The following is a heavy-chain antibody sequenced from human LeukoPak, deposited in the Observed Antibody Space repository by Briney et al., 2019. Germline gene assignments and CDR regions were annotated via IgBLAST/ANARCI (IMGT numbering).Heavy chain of an antibody. V-gene: IGHV3-23*01. CDR1: GFTFSSYA. Sequence: GGSLRLSCAASGFTFSSYAVSWVRQAPGKGLEWVSSISGSGGSTYSADSVKGRFTISRDNSKNTLYLQMNSLRAEDTALYYCAKDRSCTNDICHGDFDYWGQGTLVSVSS. CDR3: AKDRSCTNDICHGDFDY. J-gene: IGHJ4*02. D-gene: IGHD2-8*01. CDR2: ISGSGGST.